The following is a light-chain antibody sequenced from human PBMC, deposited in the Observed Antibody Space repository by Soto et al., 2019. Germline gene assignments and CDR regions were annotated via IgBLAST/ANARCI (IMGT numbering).Light chain of an antibody. CDR2: GAS. V-gene: IGKV3-15*01. CDR1: QSVSNN. Sequence: EIVLTQSPATLSVFPGEKATLSCGASQSVSNNLAWYHQKPGQAPRPLIYGASTRATGVPARFSGSGSGTEFNLTISSLQSEDSAIYYCQQYSSWPFTFGPGTKVAIE. CDR3: QQYSSWPFT. J-gene: IGKJ3*01.